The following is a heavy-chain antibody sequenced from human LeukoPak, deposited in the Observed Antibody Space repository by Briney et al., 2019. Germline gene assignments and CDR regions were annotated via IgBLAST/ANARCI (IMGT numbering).Heavy chain of an antibody. CDR1: GFRFDIYW. D-gene: IGHD3-16*01. V-gene: IGHV5-51*01. CDR2: IYPGYSDT. Sequence: GESLKISCQGSGFRFDIYWIGWVRQIPGKGLEWMGNIYPGYSDTRFSPSFQGQVTISADRSSGTAYLQWSSLKASDTAMYYCARRQGGQNWYFDLWGRGTTVTVSS. J-gene: IGHJ2*01. CDR3: ARRQGGQNWYFDL.